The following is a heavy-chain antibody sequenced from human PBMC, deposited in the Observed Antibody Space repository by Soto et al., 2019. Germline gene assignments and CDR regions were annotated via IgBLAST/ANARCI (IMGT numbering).Heavy chain of an antibody. CDR2: IYYSGST. CDR3: ARLYRDYYDSSGYYSDY. D-gene: IGHD3-22*01. Sequence: SETLSLTCTVSGGSISSSSYYWGWIRQPPGKGLEWIGSIYYSGSTYYNPSLKSRVTISVDTSKNQFSLKLSSVTAADTAVYYFARLYRDYYDSSGYYSDYWGQGTLVTVSS. CDR1: GGSISSSSYY. J-gene: IGHJ4*02. V-gene: IGHV4-39*01.